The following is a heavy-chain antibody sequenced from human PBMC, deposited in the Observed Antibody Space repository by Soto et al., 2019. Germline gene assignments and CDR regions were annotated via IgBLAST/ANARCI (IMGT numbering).Heavy chain of an antibody. J-gene: IGHJ6*02. D-gene: IGHD4-17*01. CDR2: FFSEAER. V-gene: IGHV2-26*01. CDR3: ARMDGDYNYYGLDV. CDR1: GFSLTHGRMG. Sequence: SGPTLVNPTETLPLTCSVSGFSLTHGRMGVSWIRQPPGKALEWLAHFFSEAERSYSTSMQSRLNMYKDSSGSQVVLTMTNMAPADTATYFCARMDGDYNYYGLDVWGHGIAVTVSS.